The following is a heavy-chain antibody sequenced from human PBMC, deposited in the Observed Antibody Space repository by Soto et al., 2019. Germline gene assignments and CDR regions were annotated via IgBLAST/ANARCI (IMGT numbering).Heavy chain of an antibody. Sequence: EVQLVESGGGLVQPGGSLRVSCAASGFSFSTYAMNWVRQAPGKGLEWASYISPSGRTIYYADSVKGRFTSSRDNAKSSLFLQMDSLRDEDTAVYYCAREGAVTGTIANCWGQGTLVTVSS. CDR1: GFSFSTYA. J-gene: IGHJ4*02. CDR2: ISPSGRTI. D-gene: IGHD4-4*01. V-gene: IGHV3-48*02. CDR3: AREGAVTGTIANC.